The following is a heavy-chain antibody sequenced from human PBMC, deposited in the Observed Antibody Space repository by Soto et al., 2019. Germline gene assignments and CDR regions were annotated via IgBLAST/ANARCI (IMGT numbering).Heavy chain of an antibody. J-gene: IGHJ3*02. D-gene: IGHD7-27*01. Sequence: QVQLVESGGGVVQPGRSLRLSCAASGFTFSSYGMHWVRQAPGKGLEWVALISYDGSNKDYADSEKGRFTISRDNSKNTLYLQMNSLRTEDTAVYYCAKDLGHGGRGAFDIWGQGTMVTVSS. CDR3: AKDLGHGGRGAFDI. V-gene: IGHV3-30*18. CDR2: ISYDGSNK. CDR1: GFTFSSYG.